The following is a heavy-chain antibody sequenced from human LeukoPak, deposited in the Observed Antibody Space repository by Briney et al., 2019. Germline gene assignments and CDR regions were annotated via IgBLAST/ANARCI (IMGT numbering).Heavy chain of an antibody. CDR1: GGSISSYY. D-gene: IGHD2-15*01. CDR3: AREGYCSGGSCYRAFDY. CDR2: IYYSGAT. J-gene: IGHJ4*02. Sequence: KPSETLSLTCTVSGGSISSYYWSWIRQPPGKGLEWIGYIYYSGATNYNPSLKSRVTMSVDTSKNQFSLKLSSVTAADTAVYYCAREGYCSGGSCYRAFDYWGQGTLVTVSS. V-gene: IGHV4-59*12.